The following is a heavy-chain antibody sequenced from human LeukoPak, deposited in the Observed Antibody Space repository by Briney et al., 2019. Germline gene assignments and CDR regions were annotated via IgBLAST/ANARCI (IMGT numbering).Heavy chain of an antibody. CDR1: GGTLNSHA. D-gene: IGHD2-15*01. J-gene: IGHJ6*02. V-gene: IGHV1-69*04. CDR2: IISIFGIA. CDR3: ARVVVVVAATSLQYYYYGMDV. Sequence: SEEVSCKVSGGTLNSHAMSWVRHAPRKGLEWMGRIISIFGIANYAQKFQGRVTITADKSTRTAYMELSSLRSEDTAVYYCARVVVVVAATSLQYYYYGMDVWGQGTTVTVSS.